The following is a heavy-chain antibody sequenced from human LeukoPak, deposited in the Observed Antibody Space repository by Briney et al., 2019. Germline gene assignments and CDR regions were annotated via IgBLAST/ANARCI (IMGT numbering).Heavy chain of an antibody. V-gene: IGHV3-43D*03. Sequence: DSVKGRFTISRDNSKNSLYLQMNSLRAEDTALYYCAKAQESSWYDSRDGAFDIWGQGTMVTVSS. CDR3: AKAQESSWYDSRDGAFDI. D-gene: IGHD3-22*01. J-gene: IGHJ3*02.